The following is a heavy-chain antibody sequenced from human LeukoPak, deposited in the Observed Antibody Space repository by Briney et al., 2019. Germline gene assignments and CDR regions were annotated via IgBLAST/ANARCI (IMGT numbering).Heavy chain of an antibody. Sequence: GGSLRLSCATSGFTVSSNYLSWVRQAPGKGLEWVSIIYSGGSTYYADSAKGRFTVSRDNSKNMVYLQMNSLRGDDTAVYYCARDGGSGWYDYWGQGTLVTVSS. J-gene: IGHJ4*02. CDR1: GFTVSSNY. D-gene: IGHD6-19*01. V-gene: IGHV3-66*01. CDR2: IYSGGST. CDR3: ARDGGSGWYDY.